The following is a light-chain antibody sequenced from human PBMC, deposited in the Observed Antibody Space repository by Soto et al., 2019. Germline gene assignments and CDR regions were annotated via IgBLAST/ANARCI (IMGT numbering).Light chain of an antibody. V-gene: IGLV2-14*01. CDR1: KKEIGGYNI. Sequence: QSVVTQPAPVSGSPGQSITLSCTGTKKEIGGYNIVSWYQQHPGKAPKLMIYDVSIRPSGVSDRFSGSKSANTASLTISGLQPEDEADYYCTSYATGGTHVFGTGTKVTVL. J-gene: IGLJ1*01. CDR3: TSYATGGTHV. CDR2: DVS.